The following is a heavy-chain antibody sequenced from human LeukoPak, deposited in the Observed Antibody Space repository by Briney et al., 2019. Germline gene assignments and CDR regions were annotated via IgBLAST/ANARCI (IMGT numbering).Heavy chain of an antibody. CDR3: AREAADSSGYSMWWYFDL. J-gene: IGHJ2*01. Sequence: ASVKVSCKASGYTFTSYGISWVRQAPGQGLEWMGWISAYNGNTNYAQKLQGRVTMTTDTSTSTAYMELSSLRSEDTAVYYCAREAADSSGYSMWWYFDLWGRGTLVTVSS. D-gene: IGHD3-22*01. CDR2: ISAYNGNT. V-gene: IGHV1-18*01. CDR1: GYTFTSYG.